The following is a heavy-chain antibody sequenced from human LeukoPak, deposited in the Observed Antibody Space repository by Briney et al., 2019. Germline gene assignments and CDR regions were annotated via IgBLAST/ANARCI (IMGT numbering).Heavy chain of an antibody. CDR2: ISAYNGNT. J-gene: IGHJ5*02. CDR3: ANTYALGNYYKGGFDP. D-gene: IGHD3-10*01. V-gene: IGHV1-18*01. Sequence: GASVKVSCKASGYTFTSYDINWVRQATGQGLEWMGWISAYNGNTNYAQKLQGRVTMTTDTSTSTAYMELRSLRSDDTAVYYCANTYALGNYYKGGFDPWGQGTLVTVSS. CDR1: GYTFTSYD.